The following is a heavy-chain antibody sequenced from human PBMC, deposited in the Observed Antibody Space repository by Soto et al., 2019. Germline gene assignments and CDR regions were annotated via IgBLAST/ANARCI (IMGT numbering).Heavy chain of an antibody. J-gene: IGHJ6*02. CDR3: ARGGVYYSGMDV. D-gene: IGHD3-16*01. V-gene: IGHV3-21*01. Sequence: EVQLVESGGGLVKPGGSLRLSCAASGFTFSSYSMNWVRQAPGKGLEWVSSISSSSSHIYYVDSVKGRFTISRDNAKKSLYLQMNRRRAEDGAVDYCARGGVYYSGMDVWGQGTTVTVSS. CDR2: ISSSSSHI. CDR1: GFTFSSYS.